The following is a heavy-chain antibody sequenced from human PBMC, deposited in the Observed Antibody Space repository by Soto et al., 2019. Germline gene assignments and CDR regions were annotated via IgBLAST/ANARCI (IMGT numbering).Heavy chain of an antibody. D-gene: IGHD6-13*01. CDR3: ARNSSPGGMDV. CDR2: ISSGDDT. V-gene: IGHV3-53*01. Sequence: EVQLVVSGGGLIQPGGSLRLSCAASGFIVSSNYMTWVRQAPGKGLEWVSVISSGDDTYYADSMKGRFTISRDNSKNAVYLHMDNLRVEDTAVYYSARNSSPGGMDVWGQGTTVTVSS. CDR1: GFIVSSNY. J-gene: IGHJ6*02.